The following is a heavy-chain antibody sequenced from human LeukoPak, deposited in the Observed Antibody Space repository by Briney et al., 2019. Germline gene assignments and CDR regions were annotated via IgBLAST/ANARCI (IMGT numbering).Heavy chain of an antibody. CDR3: ARDSGWFKADY. CDR1: GFTFSSSW. D-gene: IGHD6-19*01. Sequence: GGSLRLSCAASGFTFSSSWMNWVRQAPGKGLEWVAMIKGDGSVKIYLDSVKGRFTISRDNAGNSLYLQMNSLRAEDTAVYYCARDSGWFKADYWGQGTLVTVSS. J-gene: IGHJ4*02. CDR2: IKGDGSVK. V-gene: IGHV3-7*01.